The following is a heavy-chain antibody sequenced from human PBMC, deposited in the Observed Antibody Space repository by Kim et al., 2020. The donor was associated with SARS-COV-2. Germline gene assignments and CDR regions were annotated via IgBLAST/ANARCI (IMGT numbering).Heavy chain of an antibody. D-gene: IGHD3-16*01. Sequence: ESLKISCKGSGYNFPSYWIGWVRQMPGNGLEWMGIIYPGDSDTRYSPSFQGQVTISADKSTTTAYLQWSSLKASDTAMYYCTRSAGPYDYYFDYWGQGTLVTVSS. CDR3: TRSAGPYDYYFDY. CDR1: GYNFPSYW. J-gene: IGHJ4*02. V-gene: IGHV5-51*01. CDR2: IYPGDSDT.